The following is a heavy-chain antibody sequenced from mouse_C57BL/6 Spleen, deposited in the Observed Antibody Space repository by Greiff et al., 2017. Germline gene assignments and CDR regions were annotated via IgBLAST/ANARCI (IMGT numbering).Heavy chain of an antibody. CDR1: GYTFTDYE. V-gene: IGHV1-15*01. CDR2: IDPDTGGT. D-gene: IGHD2-3*01. J-gene: IGHJ4*01. CDR3: TRMALYDGYYYAMDY. Sequence: QVQLQQSGAELVRPGASVTLSCKASGYTFTDYEMHWVKQTPVHGLEWIGAIDPDTGGTAYNQKFNGKAILTADKSSSTAYMELLSLTSDDSAVYYCTRMALYDGYYYAMDYWGQGTSVTVSS.